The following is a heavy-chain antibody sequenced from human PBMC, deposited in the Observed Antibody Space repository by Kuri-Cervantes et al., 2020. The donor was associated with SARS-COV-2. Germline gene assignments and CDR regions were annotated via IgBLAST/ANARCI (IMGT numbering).Heavy chain of an antibody. CDR3: TRQGPTTVVTSDY. D-gene: IGHD4-23*01. CDR1: GFTFSGSA. J-gene: IGHJ4*02. V-gene: IGHV3-73*01. CDR2: IRSKANSYAT. Sequence: GESLKISCAASGFTFSGSAMHWVRQASGKGLEWVGRIRSKANSYATAYAASVKGRFTISRDDSKNTAYLQMNSLKTEDTAVYYCTRQGPTTVVTSDYWGQGTRVTVSS.